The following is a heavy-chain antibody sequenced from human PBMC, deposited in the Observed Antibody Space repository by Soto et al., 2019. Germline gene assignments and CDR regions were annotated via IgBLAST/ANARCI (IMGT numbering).Heavy chain of an antibody. CDR3: VKAGPGFWSRDSSSWSNPGNWFDP. Sequence: GGSLRLSCSASGFTFSSYAMHWVRQAPGKGLEYVSAISSNGGSTYYADSVKGRFTISRDNSKNTLYLQMSSLRAEDTAVYYCVKAGPGFWSRDSSSWSNPGNWFDPWGQGTLVTVSS. J-gene: IGHJ5*02. CDR1: GFTFSSYA. D-gene: IGHD6-13*01. CDR2: ISSNGGST. V-gene: IGHV3-64D*08.